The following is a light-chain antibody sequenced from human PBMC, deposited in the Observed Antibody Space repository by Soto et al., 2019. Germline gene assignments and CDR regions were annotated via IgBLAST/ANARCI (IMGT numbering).Light chain of an antibody. J-gene: IGKJ1*01. V-gene: IGKV1-39*01. CDR2: AAS. CDR3: QQSYITPSWT. CDR1: PSISSY. Sequence: DIQMTQSPSSLSASVVARVTLTCRASPSISSYLNWYQQKPGKAPTLLIYAASSLQSGVPSRFSGRGSGTDFTLTISILQPEDFATYYCQQSYITPSWTFGNGTTVEIK.